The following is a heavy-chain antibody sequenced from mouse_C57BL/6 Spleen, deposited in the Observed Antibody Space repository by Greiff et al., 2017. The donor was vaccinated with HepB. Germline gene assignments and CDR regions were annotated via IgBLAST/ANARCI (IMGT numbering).Heavy chain of an antibody. CDR2: IDPETGGT. V-gene: IGHV1-15*01. Sequence: VKLVESGAELVRPGASVTLSCKASGYTFTDYEMHWVKQTPVHGLEWIGAIDPETGGTAYNQKFKGKAILTADKSSSTAYMELRSLTSEDSAVYYCTKGSYGSSRYWYFDVWGTGTTVTVSS. J-gene: IGHJ1*03. CDR3: TKGSYGSSRYWYFDV. D-gene: IGHD1-1*01. CDR1: GYTFTDYE.